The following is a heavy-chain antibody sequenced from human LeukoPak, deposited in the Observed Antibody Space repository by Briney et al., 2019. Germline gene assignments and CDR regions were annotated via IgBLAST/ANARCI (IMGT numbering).Heavy chain of an antibody. V-gene: IGHV1-8*01. CDR3: ARVFRGWYELDY. D-gene: IGHD6-19*01. Sequence: ASVKVSCKASGYTFTSYDINWVRQATGQGLEWMGWMNPNSGNTGYAQKFQGRVTMTRNTSISTAYMALSSLRSEDTAVYYCARVFRGWYELDYWGQGTLVTVSS. CDR2: MNPNSGNT. CDR1: GYTFTSYD. J-gene: IGHJ4*02.